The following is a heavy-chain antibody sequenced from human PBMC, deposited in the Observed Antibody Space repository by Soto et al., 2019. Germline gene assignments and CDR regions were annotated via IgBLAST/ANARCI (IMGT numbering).Heavy chain of an antibody. J-gene: IGHJ4*02. CDR2: ISAYNGNT. CDR1: SYTFTSYG. D-gene: IGHD2-2*01. Sequence: QVQLVQSGVEVKKPGASVKVSCKASSYTFTSYGITWVRRAPGQGLEWMGWISAYNGNTNYAQKLQGRVTMTTDTSTSTAYMELRSLSSDDTAIYYCARDTSNYFDYWGQGTLVTVSS. CDR3: ARDTSNYFDY. V-gene: IGHV1-18*01.